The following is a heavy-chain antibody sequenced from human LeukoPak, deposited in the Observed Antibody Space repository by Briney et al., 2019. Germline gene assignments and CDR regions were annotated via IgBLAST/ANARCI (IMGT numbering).Heavy chain of an antibody. V-gene: IGHV4-39*07. CDR1: GGSISSSSYY. D-gene: IGHD3-3*01. CDR3: ARGPPSRITIFGVANAFDI. CDR2: IYYSGST. Sequence: PSETLSLTCTVSGGSISSSSYYWGWIRQPPGKGLEWIGSIYYSGSTYYNPSLKSRVTISVDTSKNQFSLKLSSVTAADTAVYYCARGPPSRITIFGVANAFDIWGQGTMVTVSS. J-gene: IGHJ3*02.